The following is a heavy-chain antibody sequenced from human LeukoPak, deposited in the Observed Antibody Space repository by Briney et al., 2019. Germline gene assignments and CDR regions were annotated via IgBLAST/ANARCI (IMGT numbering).Heavy chain of an antibody. CDR3: ARDTYYYGSGSYGLDY. J-gene: IGHJ4*02. D-gene: IGHD3-10*01. Sequence: SETLSLTCTVSGYSITSAYYWGWIRQPPGKGLEWIGSFFLKGSTYYNPSLKSRVTISVDTSKNQFSLTLSSVTAADTAVYYCARDTYYYGSGSYGLDYWGQGTLVTVSS. CDR1: GYSITSAYY. CDR2: FFLKGST. V-gene: IGHV4-38-2*02.